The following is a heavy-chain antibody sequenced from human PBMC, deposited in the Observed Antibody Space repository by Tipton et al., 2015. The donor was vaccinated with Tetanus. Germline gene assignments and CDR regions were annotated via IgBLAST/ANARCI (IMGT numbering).Heavy chain of an antibody. CDR3: ARGYNGYDILTAYPHYFDS. D-gene: IGHD3-9*01. Sequence: TLSLTCTVSGGSISSFYWSWIRQSPGRGLEWIGYIYYTGNTNYNPSLKSRVTISADTTKKQFSLNLRSVTAADTAVYYCARGYNGYDILTAYPHYFDSWGQGTLVTVSS. V-gene: IGHV4-59*01. CDR1: GGSISSFY. J-gene: IGHJ4*02. CDR2: IYYTGNT.